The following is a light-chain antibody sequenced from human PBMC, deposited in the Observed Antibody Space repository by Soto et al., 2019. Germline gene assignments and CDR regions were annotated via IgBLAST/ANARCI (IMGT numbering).Light chain of an antibody. CDR3: QVWDSSSDRLVV. CDR1: DNGSKP. CDR2: DNS. V-gene: IGLV3-21*02. J-gene: IGLJ2*01. Sequence: SYELTQPPSVSVAPGQTARITCGGSDNGSKPVHWYQQKPGQAPVLLVFDNSDRASGIPERLSGSNSGNTATLTISRVEAGDEADYYCQVWDSSSDRLVVFGGGTKLTVL.